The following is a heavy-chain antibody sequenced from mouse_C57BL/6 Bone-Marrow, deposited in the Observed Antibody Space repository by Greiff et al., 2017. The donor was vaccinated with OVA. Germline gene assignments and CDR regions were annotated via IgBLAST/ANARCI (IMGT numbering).Heavy chain of an antibody. D-gene: IGHD2-5*01. CDR1: GFNIKDDY. V-gene: IGHV14-4*01. CDR3: TTESNPYFDY. J-gene: IGHJ2*01. CDR2: IDPENGDT. Sequence: EVKLVESGAELVRPGASVKLSCTASGFNIKDDYMHWVKQRPEQGLEWIGWIDPENGDTEYASKFQGKATITADTSSNTAYLQLSSLTSEDTAVYYCTTESNPYFDYWGQGTTLTVSS.